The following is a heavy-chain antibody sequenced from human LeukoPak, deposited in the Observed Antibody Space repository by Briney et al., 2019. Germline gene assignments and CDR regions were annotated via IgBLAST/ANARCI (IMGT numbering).Heavy chain of an antibody. CDR2: INPNSGGT. D-gene: IGHD2-2*01. Sequence: GASVKVSCKASGYTFTGYYMHWVRQAPGQGLEWMGWINPNSGGTNHAQKFQGRVTMTRDTSISTAYMELSRLRSDDTAVYYCARAGEGIVVDTLPGWYFDYWGQGTLVTVSS. V-gene: IGHV1-2*02. J-gene: IGHJ4*02. CDR3: ARAGEGIVVDTLPGWYFDY. CDR1: GYTFTGYY.